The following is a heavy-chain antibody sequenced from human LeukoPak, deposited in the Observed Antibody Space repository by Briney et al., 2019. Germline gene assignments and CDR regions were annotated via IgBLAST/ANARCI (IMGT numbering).Heavy chain of an antibody. V-gene: IGHV4-38-2*02. Sequence: SETLSLTCTVSGYSISSGYYWGWIRQPPGKGLEWIGSIYHSGSTYYNPSLKSRVTISVDTSKNQFSLKLSSVTAADTAVYYCARDRGHYYDSSGYYYSYWGQGTLVTVSS. CDR3: ARDRGHYYDSSGYYYSY. J-gene: IGHJ4*02. D-gene: IGHD3-22*01. CDR1: GYSISSGYY. CDR2: IYHSGST.